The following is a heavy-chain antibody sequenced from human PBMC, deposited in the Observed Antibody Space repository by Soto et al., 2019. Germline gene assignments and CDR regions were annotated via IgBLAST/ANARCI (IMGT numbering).Heavy chain of an antibody. J-gene: IGHJ6*02. CDR3: ANPVLQDYSYGMDV. Sequence: GGSLRLSCASSGITFSSYSLRLVRQAPGKGLEWVSAISGSGGSTYYADSVKGRFTISRDNSKNTLYLQMNSLRAEDPAVYYRANPVLQDYSYGMDVWGPGTTLTVSS. CDR1: GITFSSYS. D-gene: IGHD6-6*01. CDR2: ISGSGGST. V-gene: IGHV3-23*01.